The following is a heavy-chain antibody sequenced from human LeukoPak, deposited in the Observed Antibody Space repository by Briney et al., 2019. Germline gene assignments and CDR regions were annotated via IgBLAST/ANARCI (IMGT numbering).Heavy chain of an antibody. D-gene: IGHD6-19*01. CDR1: GFTFSKYW. CDR3: ATKQWLAPPPDS. Sequence: GGSLRLSCAASGFTFSKYWMLWVRQAPRKGLESVSRINTDGTVTTYADSVKGRFTVSRDNADNTMFLQMNSVRDEDTAVYYCATKQWLAPPPDSWGQGTPVTVSS. J-gene: IGHJ4*02. V-gene: IGHV3-74*01. CDR2: INTDGTVT.